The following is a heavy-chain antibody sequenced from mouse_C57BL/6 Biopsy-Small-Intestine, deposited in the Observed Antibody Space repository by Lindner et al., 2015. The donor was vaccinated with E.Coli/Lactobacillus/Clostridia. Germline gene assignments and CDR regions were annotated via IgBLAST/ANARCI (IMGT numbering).Heavy chain of an antibody. J-gene: IGHJ3*01. CDR3: ARDLNWNDGLAYYVFDI. CDR2: IIPIYGKT. D-gene: IGHD1-1*01. V-gene: IGHV1-4*01. Sequence: SVKVSCKASGGTFDRLAMSWVRQAPGQVPEWMGGIIPIYGKTTCAQRFQDRVTISADESTNTAYMELSSLRPEDTAVYYCARDLNWNDGLAYYVFDIWGQGTMVTVSS. CDR1: GGTFDRLA.